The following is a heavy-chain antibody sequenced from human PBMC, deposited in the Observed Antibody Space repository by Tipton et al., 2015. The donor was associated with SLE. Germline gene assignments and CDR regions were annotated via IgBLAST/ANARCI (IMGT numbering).Heavy chain of an antibody. CDR1: GGPISSYY. Sequence: TLSLTCTVSGGPISSYYWSWVRQPPGKGLEWIGEINHRGSTNYNPSLKSRFTISVDTSKNQFSLRLSSVTAADTAVYFCARGVVPAANYYMDVWGKGTTVTVSS. CDR3: ARGVVPAANYYMDV. CDR2: INHRGST. D-gene: IGHD2-2*01. V-gene: IGHV4-34*01. J-gene: IGHJ6*03.